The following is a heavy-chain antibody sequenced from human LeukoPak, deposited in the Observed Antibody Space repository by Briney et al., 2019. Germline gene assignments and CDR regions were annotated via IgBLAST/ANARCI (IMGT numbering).Heavy chain of an antibody. J-gene: IGHJ4*02. D-gene: IGHD3-10*01. CDR1: GGSITSGRYY. Sequence: SETLSLTCSVSGGSITSGRYYWTWIRQPAGKGLEWIGRLYTNDSTNYDPSLESRVSISVDTSKSQFYLQLTSVTAADTAVYYCASFRWFGEAGFDYWGQGTLVTVSS. CDR3: ASFRWFGEAGFDY. CDR2: LYTNDST. V-gene: IGHV4-61*02.